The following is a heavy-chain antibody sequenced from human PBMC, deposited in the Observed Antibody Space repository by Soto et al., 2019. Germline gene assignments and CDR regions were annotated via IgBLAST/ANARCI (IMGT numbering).Heavy chain of an antibody. J-gene: IGHJ6*03. D-gene: IGHD6-6*01. Sequence: SETLSLTCSFSGDSVTSHYLTWIRQSPEKGLEWIGCMYYTGFSYYNPSLKSRLTMSVDTSKNQFSLKLSSVTAADTAVYYCARHSSSYYYMDVWGKGTTVTVSS. CDR1: GDSVTSHY. V-gene: IGHV4-59*08. CDR3: ARHSSSYYYMDV. CDR2: MYYTGFS.